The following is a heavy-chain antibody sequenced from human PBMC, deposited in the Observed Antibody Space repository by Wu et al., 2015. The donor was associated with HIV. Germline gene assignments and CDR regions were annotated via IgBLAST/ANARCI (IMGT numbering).Heavy chain of an antibody. V-gene: IGHV1-69*08. Sequence: QVQLVQSGAEVKKPGSSVKVSCKASGGTFTNYGISWMRQAPGGGLEWMGRIIPLFGTTDYAQKFQGRVTIIADKSTSTAYMELSSLKSEDTAVYYCAKTNRIVTNGIDFYHYYGMDVWGQGTTVTVS. CDR3: AKTNRIVTNGIDFYHYYGMDV. J-gene: IGHJ6*02. CDR2: IIPLFGTT. D-gene: IGHD1-1*01. CDR1: GGTFTNYG.